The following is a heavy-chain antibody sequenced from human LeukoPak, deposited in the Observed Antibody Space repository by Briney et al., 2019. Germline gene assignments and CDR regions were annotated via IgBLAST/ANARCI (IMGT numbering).Heavy chain of an antibody. Sequence: GGSLRLSCAASGFTFSNAWMSWVRQAPGKGLEWVGRIKSKTDGGTTDYAAPVKGRFTISRDDSKNTLYLQMNSLKTEDTAVYYCTRSAYDFWSGPVNYWGQGTLVTVSS. V-gene: IGHV3-15*01. J-gene: IGHJ4*02. CDR3: TRSAYDFWSGPVNY. CDR1: GFTFSNAW. CDR2: IKSKTDGGTT. D-gene: IGHD3-3*01.